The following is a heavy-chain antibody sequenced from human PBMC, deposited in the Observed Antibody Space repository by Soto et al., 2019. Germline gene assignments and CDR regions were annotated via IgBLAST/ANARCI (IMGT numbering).Heavy chain of an antibody. J-gene: IGHJ5*02. CDR2: MNPNSGDT. CDR3: ARGPPSLIMIAVPDEGSLWLDP. V-gene: IGHV1-8*01. CDR1: GYTFTSYD. Sequence: QVQLVQSGAEVKKPGASVKVSCKTSGYTFTSYDINWVRQATGQKLEWMGWMNPNSGDTGYAQKFKGRVTMTRNTSISTAYMDLTSLRSEDTAVYYCARGPPSLIMIAVPDEGSLWLDPWGQGTLVSVSS. D-gene: IGHD3-22*01.